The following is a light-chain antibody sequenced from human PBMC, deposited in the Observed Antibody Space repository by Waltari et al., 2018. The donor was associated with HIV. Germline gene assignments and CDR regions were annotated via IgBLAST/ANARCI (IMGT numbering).Light chain of an antibody. J-gene: IGLJ1*01. V-gene: IGLV1-47*01. CDR3: AAWDDSLSGLYV. CDR2: RNN. CDR1: SSNIGRNY. Sequence: TPGQRVTISCSGSSSNIGRNYVCWYQQLPGTAPKLLIYRNNERPSGVPDRFSGSKSGTSASLAISGLRSEDEADYYCAAWDDSLSGLYVFGTGTKVTVL.